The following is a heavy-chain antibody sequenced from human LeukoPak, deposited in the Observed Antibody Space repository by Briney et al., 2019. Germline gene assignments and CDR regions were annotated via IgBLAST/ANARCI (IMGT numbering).Heavy chain of an antibody. CDR2: ISGSGGST. V-gene: IGHV3-23*01. CDR1: GITLSNYG. D-gene: IGHD3-10*01. CDR3: AKRGVVVRVILIGFHKEAYYFDS. Sequence: GGSLRLSCAVSGITLSNYGMSWFRQAPGKGLEWVAGISGSGGSTNYADSVKGRFTISRDNPKNTLYLQMNSLRAEDTAVYFCAKRGVVVRVILIGFHKEAYYFDSWGQGALVSVSS. J-gene: IGHJ4*02.